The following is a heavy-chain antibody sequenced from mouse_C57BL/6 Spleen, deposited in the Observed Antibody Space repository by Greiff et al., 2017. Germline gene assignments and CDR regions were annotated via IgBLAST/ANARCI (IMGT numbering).Heavy chain of an antibody. D-gene: IGHD1-1*02. CDR2: IYPGDGDT. CDR3: ARKIDYGPGDAMDY. CDR1: GYAFSSYW. J-gene: IGHJ4*01. V-gene: IGHV1-80*01. Sequence: QVQLKQSGAELVKPGASVKISCKASGYAFSSYWMNWVKQRPGKGLEWIGPIYPGDGDTNYNGKFKGQATLPADKSHSTVYMQLCSLSSEDTAVYFCARKIDYGPGDAMDYWGQGTSVTVSS.